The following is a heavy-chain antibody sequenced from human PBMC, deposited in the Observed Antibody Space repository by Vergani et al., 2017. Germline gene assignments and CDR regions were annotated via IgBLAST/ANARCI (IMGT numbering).Heavy chain of an antibody. CDR1: GYSFTSYG. CDR3: ARDLYDYFGDYLRGFDY. J-gene: IGHJ4*02. CDR2: ISAYNGNT. V-gene: IGHV1-18*01. Sequence: QVPLVQSGAEVRKSGASVKVSCKASGYSFTSYGISWVRQAPGQGLEWMGWISAYNGNTNYAQKLQGRLTMTTDTSTSTAYMELRSLRSDDTAVYYCARDLYDYFGDYLRGFDYWGQGTLVTVSS. D-gene: IGHD4-17*01.